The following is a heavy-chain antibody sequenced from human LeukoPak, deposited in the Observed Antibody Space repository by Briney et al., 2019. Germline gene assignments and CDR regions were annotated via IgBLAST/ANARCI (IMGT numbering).Heavy chain of an antibody. Sequence: ASVKVPCKASGGTFSSYAISWVRQAPGQGLEWMGRIIPIFGTANYAQKFQGRVTITTDESPSTAYMELSSLRSEDTAVYYCARDVGVVVPAAMRGYNWFDPWGQGTLVTVSS. D-gene: IGHD2-2*01. J-gene: IGHJ5*02. CDR3: ARDVGVVVPAAMRGYNWFDP. CDR1: GGTFSSYA. CDR2: IIPIFGTA. V-gene: IGHV1-69*05.